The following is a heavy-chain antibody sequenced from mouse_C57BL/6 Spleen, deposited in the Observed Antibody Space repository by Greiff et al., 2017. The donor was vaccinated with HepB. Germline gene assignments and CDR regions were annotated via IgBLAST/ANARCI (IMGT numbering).Heavy chain of an antibody. CDR1: GYTFTSYW. D-gene: IGHD1-1*01. V-gene: IGHV1-64*01. CDR2: IHPNSGST. Sequence: QVQLQQSGAELVKPGASVKLSCKASGYTFTSYWMHWVKQRPGQGLEWIGMIHPNSGSTNYNEKFKSKATLTVDKSSSTAYMQLSSLTPEDSAVYYCSRLITTVVANYVDYWGQGTTLTVSS. CDR3: SRLITTVVANYVDY. J-gene: IGHJ2*01.